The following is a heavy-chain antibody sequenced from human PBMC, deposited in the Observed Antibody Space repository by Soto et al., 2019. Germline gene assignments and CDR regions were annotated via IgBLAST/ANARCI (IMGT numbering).Heavy chain of an antibody. J-gene: IGHJ4*02. CDR2: INAANGNT. D-gene: IGHD3-10*01. Sequence: ASVKVSCKASGYIFTNYAMHWVRQAPGQRLEWMGWINAANGNTKYSQKFQGRVTITTDTSASTAYMELSSLRSEDTAVYYCARAPYGSGSYSPDFFDYWGQGSLVIVSS. V-gene: IGHV1-3*01. CDR3: ARAPYGSGSYSPDFFDY. CDR1: GYIFTNYA.